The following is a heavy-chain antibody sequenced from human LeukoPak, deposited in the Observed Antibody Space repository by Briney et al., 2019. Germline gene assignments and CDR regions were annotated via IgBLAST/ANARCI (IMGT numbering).Heavy chain of an antibody. V-gene: IGHV3-13*01. CDR3: ASEESRGVYGMDV. CDR2: ISPAGRT. Sequence: PGGSLRLSCAASGFSLSRYDMHWVRQPTGGGLEWVSTISPAGRTYYPDSVKGRFTISREIAKNSLFLQMNNLRAGDTAVYFCASEESRGVYGMDVWGQGTTVTVSS. J-gene: IGHJ6*02. D-gene: IGHD3-10*01. CDR1: GFSLSRYD.